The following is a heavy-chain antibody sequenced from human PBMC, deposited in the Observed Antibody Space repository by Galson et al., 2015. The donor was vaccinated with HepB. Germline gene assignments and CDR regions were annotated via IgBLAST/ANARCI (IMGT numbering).Heavy chain of an antibody. CDR1: GYTFPNYE. V-gene: IGHV1-18*01. D-gene: IGHD2-15*01. CDR3: ARGVVVVAGIHREEYYYYGMDV. CDR2: VSAYTGNT. Sequence: SVKVSCKASGYTFPNYEINWVRQAPGEGLEWLGWVSAYTGNTNYAQKLQGRVTMTTDTSTNTAYMELRSLRSDDTAVYYCARGVVVVAGIHREEYYYYGMDVWGQGTTVTVSS. J-gene: IGHJ6*02.